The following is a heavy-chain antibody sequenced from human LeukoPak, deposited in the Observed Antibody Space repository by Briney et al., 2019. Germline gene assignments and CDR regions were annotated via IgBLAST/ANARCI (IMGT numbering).Heavy chain of an antibody. V-gene: IGHV3-30*12. J-gene: IGHJ6*03. D-gene: IGHD6-6*01. CDR1: GFTFSSYG. CDR3: AKGGIAARPDYYYYMDV. CDR2: ISYDGSAK. Sequence: GGSLRLSCAASGFTFSSYGMHWVRQAPGKGLDWVAFISYDGSAKYYADSVKGRFTISRDSSKNTLYLQMNSLRAEDTAVYYCAKGGIAARPDYYYYMDVWGKGTTVTVSS.